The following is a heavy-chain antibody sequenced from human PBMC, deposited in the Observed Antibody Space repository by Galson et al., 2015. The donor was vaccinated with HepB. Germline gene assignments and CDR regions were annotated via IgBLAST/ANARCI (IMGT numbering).Heavy chain of an antibody. Sequence: SLRLSCAASGFTFTNAGMNWVRQAPGKGLEWVGRIKTNSDGGTIDYAAPVKGRFTISRDDSKNSLYLQMNSLKTEDTAMYYCTTEDYRYYGMDDWGQGTTVIVSS. CDR2: IKTNSDGGTI. J-gene: IGHJ6*02. V-gene: IGHV3-15*07. CDR3: TTEDYRYYGMDD. CDR1: GFTFTNAG.